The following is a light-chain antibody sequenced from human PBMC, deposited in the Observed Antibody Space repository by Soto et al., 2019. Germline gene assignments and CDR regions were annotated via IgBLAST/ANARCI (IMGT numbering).Light chain of an antibody. V-gene: IGLV2-14*01. CDR1: GSDVGGYNY. CDR2: DAS. CDR3: SSYTSSSTLHV. Sequence: QSALTQPASVSGSPGHSITISCTGTGSDVGGYNYVSWYQQHPGKAPKLMIYDASNRPSGVSNRFSGSKSGNTASLTISGLQAEDEADYYCSSYTSSSTLHVFGTGTKLTVL. J-gene: IGLJ1*01.